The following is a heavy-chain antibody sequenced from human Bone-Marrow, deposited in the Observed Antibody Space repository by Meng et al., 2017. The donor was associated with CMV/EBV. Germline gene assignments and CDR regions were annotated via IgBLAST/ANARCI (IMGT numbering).Heavy chain of an antibody. CDR3: ARHGLTTVGDF. CDR1: GNRFKRYW. J-gene: IGHJ4*02. D-gene: IGHD4-23*01. CDR2: IDPGDYYN. Sequence: CKGAGNRFKRYWISRVDQMPREGLEWMGRIDPGDYYNNYSPSYQGHVTISVDKSSSTAYLQWSSLKASDTAMYYCARHGLTTVGDFWGQGTLVTVSS. V-gene: IGHV5-10-1*01.